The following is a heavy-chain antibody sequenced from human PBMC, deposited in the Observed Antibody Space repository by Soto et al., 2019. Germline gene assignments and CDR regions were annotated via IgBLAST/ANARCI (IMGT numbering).Heavy chain of an antibody. Sequence: GGSLRLSCAASGFTFSSYWMHWVRQAPGKGLVWVSRINSDGSSTSYADSVKGRFTISRDNAKNTLYLQMNSLRAEDTAVYYCARDGFLGYCSGGSCYGVYYYGMDVWGQGTTVTVSS. CDR1: GFTFSSYW. J-gene: IGHJ6*02. CDR2: INSDGSST. CDR3: ARDGFLGYCSGGSCYGVYYYGMDV. V-gene: IGHV3-74*01. D-gene: IGHD2-15*01.